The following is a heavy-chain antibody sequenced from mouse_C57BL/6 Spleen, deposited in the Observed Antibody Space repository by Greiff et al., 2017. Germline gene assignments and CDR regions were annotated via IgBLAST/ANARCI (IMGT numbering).Heavy chain of an antibody. V-gene: IGHV5-16*01. D-gene: IGHD6-2*01. CDR3: ARTISGAMDY. Sequence: EVKLVESEGGLVQPGSSMKLSCTASGFTFSDYYMAWVRQVPEKGLEWVANINYDGSSTYYLDSLKSRFIISRDNAKNILYLQMSSLKSEDTATYYCARTISGAMDYWGQGTSVTVSS. CDR1: GFTFSDYY. CDR2: INYDGSST. J-gene: IGHJ4*01.